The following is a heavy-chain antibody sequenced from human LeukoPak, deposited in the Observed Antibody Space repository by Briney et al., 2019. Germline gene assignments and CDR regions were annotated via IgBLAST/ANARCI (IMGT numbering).Heavy chain of an antibody. V-gene: IGHV4-34*01. CDR1: GGSFSGYY. CDR3: AKIAAAPPRT. Sequence: SETLSLTCAVYGGSFSGYYWSWIRPPPGKGLEWIGEINHSGSTNYNPSLKSRVTISVDTSKNQFSLKLSSVTAADTAVYYCAKIAAAPPRTWGQGTLVTVSS. D-gene: IGHD6-13*01. CDR2: INHSGST. J-gene: IGHJ5*02.